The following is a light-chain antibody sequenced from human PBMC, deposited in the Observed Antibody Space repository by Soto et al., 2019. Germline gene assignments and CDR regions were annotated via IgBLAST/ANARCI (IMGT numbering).Light chain of an antibody. Sequence: AIQMTQSPSSLSASVGDRVTITCRASQGIRNDLGWYQQKPGKAPKLLISAASSLQSGVPSRFSGSGSGTDFTLTISSLQPEAFATYYCLQDYNYPLAFGQGTKVEIK. CDR3: LQDYNYPLA. J-gene: IGKJ1*01. V-gene: IGKV1-6*01. CDR1: QGIRND. CDR2: AAS.